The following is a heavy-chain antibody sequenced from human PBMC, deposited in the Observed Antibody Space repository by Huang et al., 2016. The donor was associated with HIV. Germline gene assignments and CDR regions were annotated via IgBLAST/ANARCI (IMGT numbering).Heavy chain of an antibody. D-gene: IGHD6-13*01. Sequence: QLQLQESGPGLVKPSETLSLPCTVSGGSIRSSSYYWGWLRQPPGKGLEGLGSSYHSGTTYYKPSLKRRVTIAVDTSRTQFSLKLSSVTAADTAVYYCAAHGRIVGIPAAPLRFDPWGQGTLVTVSS. CDR3: AAHGRIVGIPAAPLRFDP. CDR2: SYHSGTT. CDR1: GGSIRSSSYY. J-gene: IGHJ5*02. V-gene: IGHV4-39*01.